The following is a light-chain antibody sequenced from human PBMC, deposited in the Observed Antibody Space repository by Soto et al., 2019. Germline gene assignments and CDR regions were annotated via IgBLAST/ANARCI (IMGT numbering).Light chain of an antibody. CDR1: QTISTY. J-gene: IGKJ4*01. CDR3: QQTYSDIS. Sequence: DIQLTQYPSSLSASVGDTVTITCRASQTISTYLLWYHQKPGRAPNLLIYNASTLHSGVPSKFSGSGSGTDFTLTISRLQPEDFATYHCQQTYSDISFGGGTKVE. CDR2: NAS. V-gene: IGKV1-39*01.